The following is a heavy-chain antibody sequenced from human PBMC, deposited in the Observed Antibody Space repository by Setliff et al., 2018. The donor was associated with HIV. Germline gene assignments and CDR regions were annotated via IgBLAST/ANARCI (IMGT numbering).Heavy chain of an antibody. V-gene: IGHV5-51*01. J-gene: IGHJ4*02. CDR1: GYTFTSYW. CDR2: IYPGDSDT. Sequence: PGESLKISCKGSGYTFTSYWIGWVRQVPGKGLEWMGIIYPGDSDTRYSPSFQGHVTISADKSINTAYLQWSSLQASDTAMYYCARRASKASLDYWGQGTLVTVSS. CDR3: ARRASKASLDY.